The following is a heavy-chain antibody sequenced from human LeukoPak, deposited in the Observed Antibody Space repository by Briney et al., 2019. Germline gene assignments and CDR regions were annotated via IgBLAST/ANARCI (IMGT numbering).Heavy chain of an antibody. CDR3: ARDVRAAMGHWYFDL. D-gene: IGHD5-18*01. V-gene: IGHV4-59*01. CDR1: GGSISSYY. J-gene: IGHJ2*01. Sequence: SETLSLTCTVSGGSISSYYWSWIRQPPGKGPEWIGYIYYSGSTNYNPSLKSRVTISVDTSKNQFSLKLSSVTAADTAVYYCARDVRAAMGHWYFDLWGRGTLVTVSS. CDR2: IYYSGST.